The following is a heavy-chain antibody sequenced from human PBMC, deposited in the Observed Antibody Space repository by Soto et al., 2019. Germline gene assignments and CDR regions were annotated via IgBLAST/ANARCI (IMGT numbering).Heavy chain of an antibody. CDR1: GGTLNTYT. J-gene: IGHJ4*02. Sequence: QVQLVQSGAEVKKPGSSVKVSCKASGGTLNTYTITWVRQAPGQGLEWMGRIIPILGIANYAQKFQGRVTITADSSTNTAYMARSSLISEDTAVYYCAKFSTILDEFDFWGQGNLVTVSS. CDR2: IIPILGIA. V-gene: IGHV1-69*02. CDR3: AKFSTILDEFDF. D-gene: IGHD3-3*02.